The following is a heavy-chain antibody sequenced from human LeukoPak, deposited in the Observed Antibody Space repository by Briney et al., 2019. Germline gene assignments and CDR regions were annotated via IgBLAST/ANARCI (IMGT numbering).Heavy chain of an antibody. J-gene: IGHJ3*01. CDR2: ITGSGRAT. V-gene: IGHV3-23*01. D-gene: IGHD2-21*02. CDR3: ARDLQCGGDCHYDAFDV. Sequence: PGGSLRLSCAASGFTFSDYGMSWVRQAPGKGLEWVSVITGSGRATYYADSVKGRLTISRDNSKNTLYLQMNSLRAEDTAVYYCARDLQCGGDCHYDAFDVWGQGTMVTVSS. CDR1: GFTFSDYG.